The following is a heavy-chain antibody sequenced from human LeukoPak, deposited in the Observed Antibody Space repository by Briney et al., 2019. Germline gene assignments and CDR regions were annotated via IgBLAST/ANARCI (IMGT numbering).Heavy chain of an antibody. D-gene: IGHD1-26*01. CDR2: IYYSGST. CDR1: GASISGSGYY. J-gene: IGHJ4*02. Sequence: SEALSLTCAVSGASISGSGYYWGWIRQPPGKGLEWIGNIYYSGSTYYNASLQSRVTISIDMSKNEFSLRLNSVTAADTAMYYCAKSGGYGLIDYWGQGTLVTVSS. V-gene: IGHV4-39*01. CDR3: AKSGGYGLIDY.